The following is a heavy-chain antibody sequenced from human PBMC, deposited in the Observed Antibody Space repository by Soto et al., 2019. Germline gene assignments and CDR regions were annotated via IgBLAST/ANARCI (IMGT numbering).Heavy chain of an antibody. CDR3: ARVYPYSSSY. V-gene: IGHV3-23*01. CDR2: ISGNGGST. D-gene: IGHD6-6*01. J-gene: IGHJ4*02. CDR1: GLAFSFYS. Sequence: GGSLRLSCEVSGLAFSFYSMSWVRQAPGKGLEWVASISGNGGSTYYADSGKGRFTFSRDNAKNTLYLQMNGLRGEDTAVYYCARVYPYSSSYWGQGTLVTVSS.